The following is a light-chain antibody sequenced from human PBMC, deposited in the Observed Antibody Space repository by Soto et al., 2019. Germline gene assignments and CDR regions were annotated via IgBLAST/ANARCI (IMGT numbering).Light chain of an antibody. CDR1: QSVDIN. J-gene: IGKJ1*01. CDR2: GAS. CDR3: QQYGSSGT. V-gene: IGKV3-20*01. Sequence: EILLTRSPATLSVSPGERVTLSCRASQSVDINLAWYQQKPGQAPRRLIYGASNRATGIPDRFSGSGSGTDFTLTISRLEPEDFAVYYCQQYGSSGTFGQGTKVDI.